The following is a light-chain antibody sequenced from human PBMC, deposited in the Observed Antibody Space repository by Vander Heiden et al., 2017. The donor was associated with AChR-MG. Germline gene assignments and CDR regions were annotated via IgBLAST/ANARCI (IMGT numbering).Light chain of an antibody. Sequence: DIQMTQSPSSLSASVGDRVTITCRASQGISNYLAWYQQKPGKTPDLLIYAASTLQSGVPSRFSGSGSGGEFTLTITSLQPEDVGTYYCQKYDSSPLTFGGGTKVEIK. CDR3: QKYDSSPLT. J-gene: IGKJ4*01. V-gene: IGKV1-27*01. CDR2: AAS. CDR1: QGISNY.